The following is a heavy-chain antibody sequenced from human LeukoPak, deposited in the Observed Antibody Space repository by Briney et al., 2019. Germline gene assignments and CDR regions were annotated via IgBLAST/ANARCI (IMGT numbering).Heavy chain of an antibody. CDR1: GFTFSSYS. CDR2: ISSSSSTI. J-gene: IGHJ5*02. Sequence: PGGSLRLSCAASGFTFSSYSMNWVRQAPGKGLEWVSYISSSSSTIYYADSVKGRFTISRDNAKNSLYLQMNSLRAEDTAVYYCARGSEDKWFDPWGQGTLVTVSS. V-gene: IGHV3-48*04. CDR3: ARGSEDKWFDP.